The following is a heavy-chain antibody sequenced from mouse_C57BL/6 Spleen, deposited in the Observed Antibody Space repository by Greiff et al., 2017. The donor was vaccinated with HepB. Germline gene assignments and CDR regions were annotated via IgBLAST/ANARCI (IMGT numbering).Heavy chain of an antibody. CDR1: GYAFTNYL. CDR2: INPGSGGT. CDR3: ARVVVEDYYAMDY. J-gene: IGHJ4*01. Sequence: QVQLKQSGAELVRPGTSVKVSCKASGYAFTNYLIEWVKQRPGQGLEWIGVINPGSGGTNYNEKFKGKATLTADKSSSTAYMQLSSLTSEDSAVYFCARVVVEDYYAMDYWGQGTSVTVSS. V-gene: IGHV1-54*01. D-gene: IGHD1-1*01.